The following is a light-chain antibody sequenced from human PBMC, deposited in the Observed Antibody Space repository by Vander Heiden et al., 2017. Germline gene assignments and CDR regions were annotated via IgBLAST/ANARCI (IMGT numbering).Light chain of an antibody. J-gene: IGKJ3*01. Sequence: EIVLTQSPGTLSLSPGERATLFCRASQSVSGRYLAWYQQKPGQAPRLLIYGASSRATGIPDRFSGSGSGTDFTLTISRLEPEDFAVYYCQQDSSSLTFGHGTRVDIK. CDR1: QSVSGRY. V-gene: IGKV3-20*01. CDR3: QQDSSSLT. CDR2: GAS.